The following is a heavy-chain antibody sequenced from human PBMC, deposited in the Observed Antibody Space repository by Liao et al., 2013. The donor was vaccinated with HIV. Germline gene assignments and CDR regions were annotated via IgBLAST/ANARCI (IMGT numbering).Heavy chain of an antibody. V-gene: IGHV4-34*10. CDR1: GGSFSGYY. J-gene: IGHJ6*03. CDR2: INHSGST. D-gene: IGHD2-2*01. Sequence: QVQLQESGPGLVKPSETLSLTCAVYGGSFSGYYWNWIRQPPGKGLEWIGEINHSGSTNYNPSLKSRVTISVDTSKNQFSLKLSSVTAADTAVYYCARLVVPTAYLLYYYYYMDVWGKGTTVTVSS. CDR3: ARLVVPTAYLLYYYYYMDV.